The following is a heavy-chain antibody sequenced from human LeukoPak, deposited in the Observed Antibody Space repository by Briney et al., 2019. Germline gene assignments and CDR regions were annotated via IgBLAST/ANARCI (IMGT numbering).Heavy chain of an antibody. D-gene: IGHD1-26*01. CDR2: ISWNSGSI. Sequence: PGGSLRLSCAASGFTFDDYAMHWVRQAPGKGLEWVSGISWNSGSIGYADSVKGRFTISRDNAKNSLYLQMNSLRAEDTALYYCAKGAPTRWLHNSLFDYWGQGTLVTVSS. CDR1: GFTFDDYA. V-gene: IGHV3-9*01. CDR3: AKGAPTRWLHNSLFDY. J-gene: IGHJ4*02.